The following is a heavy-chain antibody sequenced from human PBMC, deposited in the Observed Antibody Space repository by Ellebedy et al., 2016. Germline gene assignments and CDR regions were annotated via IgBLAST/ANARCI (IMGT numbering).Heavy chain of an antibody. D-gene: IGHD3-9*01. CDR1: GFTFGSSS. CDR2: ITGGGENT. CDR3: AKRYPHSYDY. V-gene: IGHV3-23*01. Sequence: GGSLRLSCAASGFTFGSSSMSWVRQAPGKGLEWVSGITGGGENTYYADSVKGRFTISRDNSRNTVYLQMNSLRAEDTAIYYCAKRYPHSYDYWGQGTLVTVSS. J-gene: IGHJ4*02.